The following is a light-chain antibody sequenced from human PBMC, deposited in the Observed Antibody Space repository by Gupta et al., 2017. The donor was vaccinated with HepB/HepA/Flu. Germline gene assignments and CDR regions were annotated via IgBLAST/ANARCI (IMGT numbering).Light chain of an antibody. Sequence: QTVVTQEPSFSVSPGGTVILTCGLSSGSVSTSYYPSWYPQTPCQAPRTLIYSPNTRSSGVPDRFSGSILGNKAALTITGAQADDECDYYCVLYMGSGIWVFGGGTKLTVL. CDR1: SGSVSTSYY. J-gene: IGLJ3*02. V-gene: IGLV8-61*01. CDR2: SPN. CDR3: VLYMGSGIWV.